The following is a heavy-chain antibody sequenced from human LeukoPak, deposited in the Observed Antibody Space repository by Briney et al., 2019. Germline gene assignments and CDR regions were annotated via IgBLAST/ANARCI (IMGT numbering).Heavy chain of an antibody. CDR1: GFTFSSYA. D-gene: IGHD4-23*01. V-gene: IGHV3-23*01. CDR3: AKVGSLYVGPSFDP. J-gene: IGHJ5*02. CDR2: ISGSGGST. Sequence: GGSLRPSCAASGFTFSSYAMSWVRQAPGKGLEWVSAISGSGGSTYYADSVKGRFTISRDNSKNTLYLQMNSLRAEDTAVYYCAKVGSLYVGPSFDPWGQGTLVTVSS.